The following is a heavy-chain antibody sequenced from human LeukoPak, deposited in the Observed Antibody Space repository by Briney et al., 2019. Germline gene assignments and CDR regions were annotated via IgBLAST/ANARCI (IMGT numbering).Heavy chain of an antibody. CDR1: GGTFRSHI. CDR3: ARDNDSSGKGLFDP. D-gene: IGHD3-22*01. V-gene: IGHV1-69*04. Sequence: SVKVSCKTSGGTFRSHIFGWVRQAPGQGLERMGRIIPILGIANYAQKFQGRVTITADKSTSTAYMELSSLRSEDTAVYYCARDNDSSGKGLFDPWGQGTLVTVSS. J-gene: IGHJ5*02. CDR2: IIPILGIA.